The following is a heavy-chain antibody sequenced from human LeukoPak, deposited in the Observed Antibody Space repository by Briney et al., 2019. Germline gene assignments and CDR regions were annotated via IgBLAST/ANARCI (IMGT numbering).Heavy chain of an antibody. J-gene: IGHJ4*02. CDR2: ISGSGGST. V-gene: IGHV3-23*01. CDR1: GFTFSSYA. D-gene: IGHD2-2*01. CDR3: TTAWYCTSASCSTNYFDY. Sequence: PGGSLRLSCAASGFTFSSYAMSWVRQAPGKGLEWVSAISGSGGSTYYADSVKGRFTISRDNSKNTLYLEMNSLKTEDTAVYYCTTAWYCTSASCSTNYFDYWGQGTLVTVSS.